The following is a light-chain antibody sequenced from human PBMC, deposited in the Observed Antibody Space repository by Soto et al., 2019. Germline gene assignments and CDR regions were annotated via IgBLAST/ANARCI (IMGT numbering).Light chain of an antibody. V-gene: IGKV3-11*01. J-gene: IGKJ4*01. CDR2: DAS. CDR1: QSVSSY. Sequence: EIVLTQSPATLSLSPGERATLSCRASQSVSSYLAWYQQKPGQAPRLLIYDASNRATGIPARFSGSGSGTDSTLTISSLEPEDFAVYYCQQRSNWPPFLTFGGGTKVEIK. CDR3: QQRSNWPPFLT.